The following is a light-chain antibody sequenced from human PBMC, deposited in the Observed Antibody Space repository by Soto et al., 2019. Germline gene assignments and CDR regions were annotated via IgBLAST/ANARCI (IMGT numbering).Light chain of an antibody. CDR1: QSVSNNY. CDR3: QQYGSSGT. J-gene: IGKJ1*01. V-gene: IGKV3-20*01. CDR2: GAS. Sequence: EYVLTQAPGTLSLSPGERATLSCRASQSVSNNYLAWYQQKSGQAPRLLIYGASNRATGIPDRFSGSGSGTDFTLTISRLEPEDFAVYYCQQYGSSGTFGQGTKVDI.